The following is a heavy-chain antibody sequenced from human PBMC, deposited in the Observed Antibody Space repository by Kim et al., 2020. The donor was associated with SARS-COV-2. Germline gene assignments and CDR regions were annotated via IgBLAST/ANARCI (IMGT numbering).Heavy chain of an antibody. CDR1: GGSISSSSYY. D-gene: IGHD6-19*01. CDR2: IYYSGST. J-gene: IGHJ5*02. CDR3: PSTITIAVASA. V-gene: IGHV4-39*01. Sequence: SETLSLTCTVSGGSISSSSYYWGWIRQPPGKGLEWIGSIYYSGSTYYNPSLKSRVTISVDTSKNQFSLKLSSVTAADTAVYYCPSTITIAVASAWGQGT.